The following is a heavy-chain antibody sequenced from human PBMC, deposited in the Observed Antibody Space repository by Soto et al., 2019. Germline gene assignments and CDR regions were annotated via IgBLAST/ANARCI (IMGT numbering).Heavy chain of an antibody. CDR1: GGSISRGGYY. V-gene: IGHV4-61*08. D-gene: IGHD6-25*01. J-gene: IGHJ5*02. CDR2: IYYSGST. CDR3: ARDGAARWFDP. Sequence: SETLSLTCTVSGGSISRGGYYWSWIRQHPGKGLEWIGYIYYSGSTNYNPSLKSRVTISVDTSKNQFSLKLSSVTAADTAVYYCARDGAARWFDPWGQGTLVTVSS.